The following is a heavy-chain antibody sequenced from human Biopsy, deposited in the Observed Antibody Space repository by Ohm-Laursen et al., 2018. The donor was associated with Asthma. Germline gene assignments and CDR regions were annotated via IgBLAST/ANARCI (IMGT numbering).Heavy chain of an antibody. CDR1: GFTFSSYG. Sequence: SLRLSCAASGFTFSSYGMHWVRQAPGKGLEWVAVISYDGSNKYYADSVKGRFTISRDNAKNSLYLQMNSLRAEDTAVYYCTRREYSDSRISPLDLWGHGTVVTVSS. CDR2: ISYDGSNK. V-gene: IGHV3-30*03. J-gene: IGHJ3*01. CDR3: TRREYSDSRISPLDL. D-gene: IGHD3-22*01.